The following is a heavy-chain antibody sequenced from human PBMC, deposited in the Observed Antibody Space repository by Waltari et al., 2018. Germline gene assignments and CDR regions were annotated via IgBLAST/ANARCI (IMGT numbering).Heavy chain of an antibody. V-gene: IGHV4-39*01. CDR2: SYYSGSP. Sequence: QLQLQESGPGLVKPSETLSLTCIVPGGSIISTPYYWGWIRQPPGKGLEWIGSSYYSGSPNYNPSLKIRVTLSVDTSKNRFSLKVSSVTAADTALYYCATHSANHDYHYYAMDVWGLGTTVTVSS. J-gene: IGHJ6*02. D-gene: IGHD2-15*01. CDR1: GGSIISTPYY. CDR3: ATHSANHDYHYYAMDV.